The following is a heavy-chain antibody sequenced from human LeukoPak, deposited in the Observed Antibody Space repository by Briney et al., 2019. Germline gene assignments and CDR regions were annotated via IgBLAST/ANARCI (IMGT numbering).Heavy chain of an antibody. CDR3: ASKAGLRPFDY. Sequence: SETLSLTCAVYGGSFSGYYWSWIRQPPGKGLEWIGEINHSGSTNYNPSLKSRVTISVDTSKNQFSLKLSSVTAADTAVYYCASKAGLRPFDYWGRGTLVTVSS. CDR2: INHSGST. CDR1: GGSFSGYY. V-gene: IGHV4-34*01. D-gene: IGHD5-12*01. J-gene: IGHJ4*02.